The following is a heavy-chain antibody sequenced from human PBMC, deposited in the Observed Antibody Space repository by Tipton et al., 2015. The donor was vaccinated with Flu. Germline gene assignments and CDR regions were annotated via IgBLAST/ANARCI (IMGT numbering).Heavy chain of an antibody. CDR3: ARERTYYYGSGSYTNWFDP. J-gene: IGHJ5*02. CDR2: IYYSGST. V-gene: IGHV4-61*01. D-gene: IGHD3-10*01. Sequence: LRLSCTVSGYSISSGYYWGWIRQPPGKGLEWIGYIYYSGSTNYNPSLKSRVTISVDTSKNQFSLKLSSVTAADTAVYYCARERTYYYGSGSYTNWFDPWGQGTLVTVSS. CDR1: GYSISSGYY.